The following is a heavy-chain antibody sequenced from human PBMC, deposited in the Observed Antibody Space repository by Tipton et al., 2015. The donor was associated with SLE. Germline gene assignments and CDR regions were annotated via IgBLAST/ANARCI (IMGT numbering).Heavy chain of an antibody. D-gene: IGHD1-26*01. J-gene: IGHJ4*02. CDR2: IYYSGST. V-gene: IGHV4-39*07. CDR3: AREADSGSYRPIDY. Sequence: GWIRQPPGKGLEWIGSIYYSGSTYYNPSLKSRVTISVDTSKNQFSPKLSSVTAADTAVYYCAREADSGSYRPIDYWGQGTLVTVSS.